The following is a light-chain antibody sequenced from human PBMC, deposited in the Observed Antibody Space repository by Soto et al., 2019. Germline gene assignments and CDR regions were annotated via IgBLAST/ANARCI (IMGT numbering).Light chain of an antibody. CDR3: GTWDASLSNGRV. Sequence: QSVLTQPPSVSAAPGQKVTISCSGSSSNIGRNYVSWYQQLPGTAPKLLIYVNNKRPSGIPDRFSGSKSGTSATLGITGLQTGDEADYYCGTWDASLSNGRVFGGGTKLTVL. CDR2: VNN. J-gene: IGLJ2*01. CDR1: SSNIGRNY. V-gene: IGLV1-51*01.